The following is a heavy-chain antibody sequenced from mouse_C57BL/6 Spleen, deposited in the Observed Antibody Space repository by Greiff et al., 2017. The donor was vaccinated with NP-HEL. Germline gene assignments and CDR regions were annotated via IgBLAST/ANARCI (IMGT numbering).Heavy chain of an antibody. Sequence: VQLQQSGAELVKPGASVKMSCKASGYTFTSYWITWVKQRPGQGLEWIGDIYPGSGSTNYNEKFKSKATLTVDTSSSTAYMQLSSLTSEDSAVYYCSRRVGSTMVTTGDYFDYWGQGTTLTVSS. J-gene: IGHJ2*01. CDR1: GYTFTSYW. CDR3: SRRVGSTMVTTGDYFDY. V-gene: IGHV1-55*01. D-gene: IGHD2-2*01. CDR2: IYPGSGST.